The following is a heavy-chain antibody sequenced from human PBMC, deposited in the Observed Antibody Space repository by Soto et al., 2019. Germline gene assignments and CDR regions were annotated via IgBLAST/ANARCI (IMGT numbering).Heavy chain of an antibody. CDR2: IRASGDTT. CDR3: AKGGYTSYYDH. CDR1: GFNFRSYA. J-gene: IGHJ4*02. V-gene: IGHV3-23*01. D-gene: IGHD5-18*01. Sequence: EVQLLESGGGLVQPGGSLRLSCAASGFNFRSYAMTWVRQAPGKGLEWVSTIRASGDTTFYADSVKGRITISRDNSKNTVYLQMNTRAADDAAVYFWAKGGYTSYYDHWGQGILVTVSS.